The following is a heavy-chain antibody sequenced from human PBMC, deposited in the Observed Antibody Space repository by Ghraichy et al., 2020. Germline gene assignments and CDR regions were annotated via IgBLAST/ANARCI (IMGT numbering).Heavy chain of an antibody. J-gene: IGHJ4*02. CDR2: IRSKANSYAT. CDR1: GFTFSGSA. Sequence: GESLNISCAASGFTFSGSAMHWVRQASGKGLEWVGRIRSKANSYATAYAASVKGRFTISRDDSKNTAYLQMNSLKTEDTAVYYCTGYDSSGIAHFDYWGQGTLVTVSS. V-gene: IGHV3-73*01. CDR3: TGYDSSGIAHFDY. D-gene: IGHD3-22*01.